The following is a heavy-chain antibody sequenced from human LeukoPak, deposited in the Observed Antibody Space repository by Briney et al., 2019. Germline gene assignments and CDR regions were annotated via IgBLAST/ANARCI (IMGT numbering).Heavy chain of an antibody. Sequence: GGSLRLSCAASGFTFSSYGMHWVRQAPGKGLEWVAFIRYDGSNKYYADSVKGRFTISRDNSKNTLYLQMNSLRAEDTAVYYCAGLYCSDGTCHFDYWGQGTLLTVSS. CDR2: IRYDGSNK. CDR3: AGLYCSDGTCHFDY. V-gene: IGHV3-30*02. J-gene: IGHJ4*02. D-gene: IGHD2-15*01. CDR1: GFTFSSYG.